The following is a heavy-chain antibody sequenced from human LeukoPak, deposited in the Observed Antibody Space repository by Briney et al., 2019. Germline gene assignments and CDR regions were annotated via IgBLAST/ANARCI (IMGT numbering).Heavy chain of an antibody. Sequence: GGSLRLSCAASGFTFSSYWMSWVRQAPGKGLEWVANIKQDGSEKYYVDSVKGRFTISRDNAKNSLYLQMNSLRAEDTAVYYCARDDPSGYYDSSGYYTLDYWGQGTLVTVSS. D-gene: IGHD3-22*01. CDR3: ARDDPSGYYDSSGYYTLDY. V-gene: IGHV3-7*01. CDR2: IKQDGSEK. CDR1: GFTFSSYW. J-gene: IGHJ4*02.